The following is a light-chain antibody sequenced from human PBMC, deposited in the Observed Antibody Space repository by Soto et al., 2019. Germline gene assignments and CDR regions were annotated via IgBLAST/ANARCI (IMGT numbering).Light chain of an antibody. CDR3: QQHNNWPLT. CDR1: QSVGIY. CDR2: DAS. V-gene: IGKV3-11*01. J-gene: IGKJ4*01. Sequence: IVLTQSPATLSLSPGERATLSCRASQSVGIYLFWYQQKPGQAPRLLIYDASSRAPGIPARFSGSASGTDFTLTISSLEPEDFAVYYCQQHNNWPLTFGGGTKVEIK.